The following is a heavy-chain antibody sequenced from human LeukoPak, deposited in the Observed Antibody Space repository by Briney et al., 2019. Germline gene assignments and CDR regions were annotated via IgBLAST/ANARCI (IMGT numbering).Heavy chain of an antibody. CDR1: GFTVSSNY. CDR3: ARGPSSSWSDFDY. Sequence: GGSLRLSCAASGFTVSSNYMSWVRQAPGKGLEWVSVIYSGGSTYYADSVKGRFTIPRDNSKNTLYLQMNSLRAEDTAVYYCARGPSSSWSDFDYCSQGTLVTVSS. CDR2: IYSGGST. V-gene: IGHV3-66*02. J-gene: IGHJ4*02. D-gene: IGHD6-13*01.